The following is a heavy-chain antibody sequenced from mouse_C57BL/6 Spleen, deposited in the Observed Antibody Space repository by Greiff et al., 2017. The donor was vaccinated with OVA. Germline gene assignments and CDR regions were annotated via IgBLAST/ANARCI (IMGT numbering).Heavy chain of an antibody. J-gene: IGHJ3*01. CDR2: IDPETGGT. V-gene: IGHV1-15*01. CDR3: TRVGGYYSWFAY. D-gene: IGHD2-3*01. Sequence: QVQLQQSGAELVRPGASVTLSCKASGYTFTDYEMHWVKQTPVHGLEWIGAIDPETGGTAYNQKFKGKAILTADKSSSTAYMELRSLTSEDSAVYYCTRVGGYYSWFAYWGQGTLVTVSA. CDR1: GYTFTDYE.